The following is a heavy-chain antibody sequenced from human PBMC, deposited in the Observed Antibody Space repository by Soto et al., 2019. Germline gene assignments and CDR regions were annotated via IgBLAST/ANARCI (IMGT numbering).Heavy chain of an antibody. CDR1: GDSVSSKSAA. Sequence: SQTLSLTCAISGDSVSSKSAAWHWIRQSPSRGLEWLGRTYYRSKRSSNYAVSVKSRITINPDTSKNQFSLQLRSVTPDDTAMYYCARTGDYLADYWGQGTLVTVSS. J-gene: IGHJ4*02. CDR3: ARTGDYLADY. CDR2: TYYRSKRSS. D-gene: IGHD7-27*01. V-gene: IGHV6-1*01.